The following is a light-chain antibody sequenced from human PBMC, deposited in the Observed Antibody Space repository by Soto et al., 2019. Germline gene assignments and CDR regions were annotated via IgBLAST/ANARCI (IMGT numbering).Light chain of an antibody. CDR2: QDS. Sequence: SYELTQPPSVSVSPGQTASITCSGDKMGDKYACWYQQKPGQSPVLVIYQDSKRPSGIPERFSGSNSGNTATLTISGTQALDEADYYCQAWDGSTVVFGAGTKLTVL. CDR1: KMGDKY. J-gene: IGLJ2*01. CDR3: QAWDGSTVV. V-gene: IGLV3-1*01.